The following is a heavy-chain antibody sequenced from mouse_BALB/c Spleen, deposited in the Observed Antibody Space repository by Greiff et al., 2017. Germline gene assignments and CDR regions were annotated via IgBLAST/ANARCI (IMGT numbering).Heavy chain of an antibody. CDR1: GFTFSSYA. V-gene: IGHV5-6-5*01. CDR2: ISSGGST. J-gene: IGHJ1*01. D-gene: IGHD1-1*02. Sequence: EVQGVESGGGLVKPGGSLKLSCAASGFTFSSYAMSWVRQTPEKRLEWVASISSGGSTYYPDSVKGRFTISRDNARNILYLQMSSLRSEDTAMYYCAREGGYYWYFDVWGAGTTVTVSS. CDR3: AREGGYYWYFDV.